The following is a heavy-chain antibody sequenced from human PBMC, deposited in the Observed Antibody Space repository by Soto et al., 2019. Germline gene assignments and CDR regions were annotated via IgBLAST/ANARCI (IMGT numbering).Heavy chain of an antibody. V-gene: IGHV4-39*01. Sequence: SETLSLTCTVSGGSVSSSSFYWGWVRQPPGKGLEWIGSISYSGSTYYNPSLKSRVTISVDTSKNQFSLRLSSVTAADTAVYYCARLRFLEWFDNWFDPWGQGTLVTVSS. D-gene: IGHD3-3*01. J-gene: IGHJ5*02. CDR3: ARLRFLEWFDNWFDP. CDR2: ISYSGST. CDR1: GGSVSSSSFY.